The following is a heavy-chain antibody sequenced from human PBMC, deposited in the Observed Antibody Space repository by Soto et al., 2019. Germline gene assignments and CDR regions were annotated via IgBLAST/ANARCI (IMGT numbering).Heavy chain of an antibody. CDR3: ARARFCTSTSCYHYFDF. CDR1: GGSISSSS. CDR2: IYNNGRT. J-gene: IGHJ4*02. Sequence: TLSLTCTVSGGSISSSSWSWIRQPPGRGLEWIGYIYNNGRTDYNPSLKSRVTISVDTSKNHFSLKLSSVTPADTAVYYCARARFCTSTSCYHYFDFWGQGTLVTVSS. V-gene: IGHV4-59*01. D-gene: IGHD2-2*01.